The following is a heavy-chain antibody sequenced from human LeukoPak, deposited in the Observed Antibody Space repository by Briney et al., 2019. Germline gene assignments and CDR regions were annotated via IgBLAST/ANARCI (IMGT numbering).Heavy chain of an antibody. CDR2: ISSSSNNI. CDR1: GFTFSSYS. J-gene: IGHJ5*02. Sequence: GGSLRLSCAASGFTFSSYSMNWVRQAPGKGLEWVSYISSSSNNIYYADSVKGRFTTSRDDAKNSLYLQMNSLRAEDTAVYYCARRGPWGQGTLVTVSS. CDR3: ARRGP. V-gene: IGHV3-48*01.